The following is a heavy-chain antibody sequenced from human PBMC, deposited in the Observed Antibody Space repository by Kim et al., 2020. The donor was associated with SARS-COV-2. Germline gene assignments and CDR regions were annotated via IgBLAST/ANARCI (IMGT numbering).Heavy chain of an antibody. J-gene: IGHJ3*02. V-gene: IGHV3-30*04. Sequence: GGSLRLSCAASGFTFSSYAMHWVRQAPGKGLEWVAVISYDGSNKYYADSVKGRFTISRDNSKNTLYLQMNSLRAEDTAVYYCARETYDSSYWYGFDIWGQGTMVTVSS. CDR2: ISYDGSNK. CDR1: GFTFSSYA. CDR3: ARETYDSSYWYGFDI. D-gene: IGHD3-22*01.